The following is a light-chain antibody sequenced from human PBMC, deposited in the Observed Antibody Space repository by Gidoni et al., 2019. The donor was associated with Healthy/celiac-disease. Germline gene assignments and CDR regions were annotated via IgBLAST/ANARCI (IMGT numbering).Light chain of an antibody. Sequence: SYELTQPPSLHVSPGQTASITCSGDKLGDKYACWYQQKPGQSPVLVIYQDSKRPSGIPERFSGSNSGNTATLTISGTQAMDEADYYCQAWDSSSGVFGGGTKLTVL. CDR2: QDS. V-gene: IGLV3-1*01. CDR3: QAWDSSSGV. J-gene: IGLJ2*01. CDR1: KLGDKY.